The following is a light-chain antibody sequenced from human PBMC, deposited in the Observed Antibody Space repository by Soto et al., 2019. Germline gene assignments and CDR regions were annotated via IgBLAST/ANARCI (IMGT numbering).Light chain of an antibody. CDR3: CSYTSSSTHV. Sequence: QSALTQPASVSGSPGQSITISCTGTSSDVGGYNFVSWYQQHPGKVPKLMIFDVNRRPSGVSDRFSGSRSGNTASLTISGLQAEDEGDYYCCSYTSSSTHVFGSGTKLTVL. CDR2: DVN. CDR1: SSDVGGYNF. J-gene: IGLJ1*01. V-gene: IGLV2-14*03.